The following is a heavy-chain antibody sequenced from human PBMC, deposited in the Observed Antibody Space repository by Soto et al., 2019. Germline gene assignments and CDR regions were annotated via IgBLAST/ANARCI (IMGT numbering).Heavy chain of an antibody. J-gene: IGHJ4*02. D-gene: IGHD5-12*01. CDR1: GGSISRSNW. CDR3: ARGIRGGYSGYDFYYFDY. Sequence: SETLSLTCAGSGGSISRSNWWGWVRQPPGKGLEWIGEMYHSGSANQNPSLKSRVTMSVDKSKNQFSLELSSVTAADTAVYYCARGIRGGYSGYDFYYFDYWGQGTLVTVSS. CDR2: MYHSGSA. V-gene: IGHV4-4*02.